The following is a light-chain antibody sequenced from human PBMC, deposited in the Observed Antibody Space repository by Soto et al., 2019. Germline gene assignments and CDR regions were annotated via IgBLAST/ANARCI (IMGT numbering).Light chain of an antibody. V-gene: IGLV2-8*01. Sequence: QSVLTQPPSASGSPGMSVTLSCSGTDNDVGRYDYVSWYQQHPGKAPKLLIYEVSKRPSGVPDRFSASKSGNTASLTVSGLQGEDEADYYCAAWDDRLSGWVFGGGTKVTVL. J-gene: IGLJ3*02. CDR2: EVS. CDR3: AAWDDRLSGWV. CDR1: DNDVGRYDY.